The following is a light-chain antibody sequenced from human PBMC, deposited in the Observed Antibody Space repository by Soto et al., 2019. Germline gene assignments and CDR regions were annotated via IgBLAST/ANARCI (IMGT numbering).Light chain of an antibody. CDR3: QQTYSTLSIT. CDR2: AAS. CDR1: ESIASH. J-gene: IGKJ5*01. Sequence: DIQMTQSPPSLSASVGDRVTITCRASESIASHLNWYQQRPGKAPKRLIHAASTLQNGVPSRFRGGGCGTDFTLTISNLQPEDFATYYCQQTYSTLSITFGQGTRLEIK. V-gene: IGKV1-39*01.